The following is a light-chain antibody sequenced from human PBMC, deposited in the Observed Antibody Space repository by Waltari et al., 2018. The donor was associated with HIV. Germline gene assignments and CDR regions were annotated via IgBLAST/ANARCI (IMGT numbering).Light chain of an antibody. CDR2: GAS. CDR1: QSVSNN. J-gene: IGKJ1*01. V-gene: IGKV3-15*01. Sequence: EVVMTQSPATLSVSPGGRAALSCRASQSVSNNLAWYQHRPGQAPRLLIFGASTKATDIPTRFSGSGSETEFTLTISSLQSEDFAVYYCQQYNSWPRTFGQGTKVEIK. CDR3: QQYNSWPRT.